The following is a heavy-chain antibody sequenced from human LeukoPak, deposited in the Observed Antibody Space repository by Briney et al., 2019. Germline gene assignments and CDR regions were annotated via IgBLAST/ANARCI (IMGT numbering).Heavy chain of an antibody. CDR3: AKVKLALTFFDY. CDR2: ISGSGGST. V-gene: IGHV3-23*01. CDR1: GFTFSSYA. J-gene: IGHJ4*02. D-gene: IGHD3-9*01. Sequence: GGSLRLSCAASGFTFSSYAMSWVRQAPGKGLEWVSAISGSGGSTYYADSVKGRFTISRDNSKNTLYLQVNSLRAEDTAVYYCAKVKLALTFFDYWGQGTLVTVSS.